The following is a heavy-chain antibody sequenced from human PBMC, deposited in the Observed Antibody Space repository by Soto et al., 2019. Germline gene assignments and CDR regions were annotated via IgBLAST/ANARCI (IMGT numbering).Heavy chain of an antibody. CDR3: ARTYDSNGYANEFDS. CDR2: IYDNGIT. J-gene: IGHJ4*02. CDR1: GRSITSYY. D-gene: IGHD3-22*01. Sequence: QVVLQESGPGLVKPSETLSLTCSVSGRSITSYYWSWVRQPPRKGLEWIGFIYDNGITSQNPSLKSRVTMSADTSQNQCSLKLTSVTGADTAVYYCARTYDSNGYANEFDSWGQGILVTVTS. V-gene: IGHV4-59*12.